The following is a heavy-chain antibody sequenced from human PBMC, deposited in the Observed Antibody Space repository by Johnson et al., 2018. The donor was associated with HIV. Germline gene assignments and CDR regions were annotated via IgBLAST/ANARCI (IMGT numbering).Heavy chain of an antibody. V-gene: IGHV3-20*04. CDR1: GFTFDDYG. Sequence: VQLVESGGGVVRPGGSLRLSCAASGFTFDDYGMSWVRPAPGTGLEWVSGINWNGGRTGYADSVKGRFTISRDNAKNSLYLQMNSLRAEDTALYYCARDNNLSSAFDIWGQGTMVTVSS. CDR2: INWNGGRT. CDR3: ARDNNLSSAFDI. D-gene: IGHD2/OR15-2a*01. J-gene: IGHJ3*02.